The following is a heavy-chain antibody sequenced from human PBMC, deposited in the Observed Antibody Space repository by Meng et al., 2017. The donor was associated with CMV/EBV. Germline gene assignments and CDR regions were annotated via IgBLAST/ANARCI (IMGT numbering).Heavy chain of an antibody. CDR3: ARGIRIRFLEWLSGGGMDV. J-gene: IGHJ6*02. Sequence: ASVKVSCKASGYTFTSYDINWVRQATGQGLEWMGWMNPNSGNTGYAQKLQGRVTMTTDTSTSTAYMELRSLRSDDTAVYYCARGIRIRFLEWLSGGGMDVWGQGTTVTVSS. V-gene: IGHV1-8*02. D-gene: IGHD3-3*01. CDR1: GYTFTSYD. CDR2: MNPNSGNT.